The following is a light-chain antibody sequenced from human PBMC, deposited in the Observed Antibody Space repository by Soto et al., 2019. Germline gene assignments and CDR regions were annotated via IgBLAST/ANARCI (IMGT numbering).Light chain of an antibody. J-gene: IGLJ1*01. CDR3: CSYADNYSYV. CDR2: DVS. Sequence: QSVLTQPRSVSGSPGQSVTISCTGTSSDVGAYNYVSWYQQHPGKAPKLMTYDVSKRPSGVPDRFSGSKSRNTASLTISGLQAEDEADYYCCSYADNYSYVFGTGTKVTVL. CDR1: SSDVGAYNY. V-gene: IGLV2-11*01.